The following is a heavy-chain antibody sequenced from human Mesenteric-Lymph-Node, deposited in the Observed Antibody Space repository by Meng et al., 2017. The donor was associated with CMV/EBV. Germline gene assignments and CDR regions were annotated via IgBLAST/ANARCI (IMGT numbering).Heavy chain of an antibody. CDR1: GGSIDSSSYY. J-gene: IGHJ4*02. V-gene: IGHV4-39*07. CDR2: IYYSGRT. D-gene: IGHD2-2*01. CDR3: ARNSGAEGYCSRTSCYLEAYSFDN. Sequence: SETLSLTCTVSGGSIDSSSYYWGWIRQPPGTGLEWIGTIYYSGRTYYNPSLKSRVTISGDTSKNQFSLKLSSVTAADTAVYYCARNSGAEGYCSRTSCYLEAYSFDNWGQGTLVTVSS.